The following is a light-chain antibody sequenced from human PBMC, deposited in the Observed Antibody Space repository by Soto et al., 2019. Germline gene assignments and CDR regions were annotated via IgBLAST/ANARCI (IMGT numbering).Light chain of an antibody. CDR2: AVS. J-gene: IGLJ1*01. CDR1: SSDVGGYNY. CDR3: CSYTVSGTYV. Sequence: QSVLTQPASVSGSPGQSITISCTGTSSDVGGYNYVSWYQQHPGKAPKLMIYAVSNRPSGVSNRFSGSKPGNTATLTISGLQAEDEADYYCCSYTVSGTYVFGTGTKVT. V-gene: IGLV2-14*01.